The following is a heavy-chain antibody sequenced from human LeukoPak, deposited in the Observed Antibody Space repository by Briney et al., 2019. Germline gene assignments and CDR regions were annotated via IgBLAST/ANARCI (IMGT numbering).Heavy chain of an antibody. D-gene: IGHD3-16*01. Sequence: GGSLTLSCAASGFTFRSLWMTWVRQAPGKGLEWVANINQDGSETHHVDSVKGRFTISRDNAKNSLYLQMNSLRAEDTAVYYCVRDGGGFDYWGQGTVVTVSS. J-gene: IGHJ4*02. CDR3: VRDGGGFDY. V-gene: IGHV3-7*04. CDR2: INQDGSET. CDR1: GFTFRSLW.